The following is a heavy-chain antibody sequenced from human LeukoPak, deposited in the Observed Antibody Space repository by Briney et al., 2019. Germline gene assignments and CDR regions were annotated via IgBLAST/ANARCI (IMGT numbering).Heavy chain of an antibody. Sequence: PGGSLRLSCAASGFTFSSYSMNWVRQAPGKGLEWVSYISGSSSTIYSADSVKGRFTISRDNAKNSLYLQMNSLRAEDTAVYYCARESVAGTFDYWGQGTLVTVSS. V-gene: IGHV3-48*04. CDR1: GFTFSSYS. CDR2: ISGSSSTI. J-gene: IGHJ4*02. CDR3: ARESVAGTFDY. D-gene: IGHD6-19*01.